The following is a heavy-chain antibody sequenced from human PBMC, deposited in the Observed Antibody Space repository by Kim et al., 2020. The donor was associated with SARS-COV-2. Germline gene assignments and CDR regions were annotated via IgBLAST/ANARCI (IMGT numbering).Heavy chain of an antibody. D-gene: IGHD3-22*01. V-gene: IGHV3-30*02. CDR3: ANGTMIVVSYFFDY. Sequence: AAAVRGRFTNSRDNSKNTLYLQMNRLRDEDTALYYLANGTMIVVSYFFDYWGQGTLVTVSS. J-gene: IGHJ4*02.